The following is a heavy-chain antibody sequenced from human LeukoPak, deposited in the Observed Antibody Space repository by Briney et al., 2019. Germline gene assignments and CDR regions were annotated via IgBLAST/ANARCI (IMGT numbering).Heavy chain of an antibody. CDR3: ARLRGWLLHPFDY. J-gene: IGHJ4*02. CDR2: IYYSGST. V-gene: IGHV4-39*07. Sequence: TSETLSLTCTVSGGSISSSSYYWGWIRQPPGKGLEWIGSIYYSGSTYYNPSLKSRVTISVDTSKNQFSLKLSSVTAADTAVYYCARLRGWLLHPFDYWGQGTLVTVSS. CDR1: GGSISSSSYY. D-gene: IGHD3-22*01.